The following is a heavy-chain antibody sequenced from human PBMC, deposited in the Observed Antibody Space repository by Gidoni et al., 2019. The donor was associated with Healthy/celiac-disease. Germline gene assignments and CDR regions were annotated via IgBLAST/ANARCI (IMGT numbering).Heavy chain of an antibody. CDR1: GFTVSSNY. CDR2: IYSGGST. D-gene: IGHD3-10*01. J-gene: IGHJ4*02. V-gene: IGHV3-66*01. CDR3: ASRAKLLWFGVDPGVIDDY. Sequence: EVQLVESGGGLVQPGGSLRLSCAASGFTVSSNYMSWVRQAPGKGLEWVSVIYSGGSTYYADSVKGRFTISRDNSKNTLYLQMNSLRAEDTAVYYCASRAKLLWFGVDPGVIDDYWGQGTLVTVSS.